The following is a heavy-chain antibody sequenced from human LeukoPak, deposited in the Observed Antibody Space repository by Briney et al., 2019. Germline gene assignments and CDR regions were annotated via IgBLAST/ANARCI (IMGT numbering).Heavy chain of an antibody. J-gene: IGHJ3*02. CDR1: GFTFDDYT. CDR2: ITWDGGTT. Sequence: GGSLRLSCAAPGFTFDDYTMNWVRQGPGKGLEWVSLITWDGGTTYYADSVKGRFTISRDNSKNSLYLQMHSLGTEDTALYYCAKSTAMVTWGSFDIWGQGTM. D-gene: IGHD5-18*01. V-gene: IGHV3-43*01. CDR3: AKSTAMVTWGSFDI.